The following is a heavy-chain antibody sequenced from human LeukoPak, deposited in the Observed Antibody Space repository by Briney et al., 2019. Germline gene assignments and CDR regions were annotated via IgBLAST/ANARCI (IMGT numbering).Heavy chain of an antibody. CDR3: VRDGGASGFDY. Sequence: GASVKVSCKTSGYSFTAFYIHWVRQAPGQGLEWMGWINPNSGGTKYAQKFQGRVTTTRDTSISTAYMELSRLRSDDTAVYYCVRDGGASGFDYWGQGTLVTVSS. J-gene: IGHJ4*02. D-gene: IGHD1-26*01. CDR1: GYSFTAFY. V-gene: IGHV1-2*02. CDR2: INPNSGGT.